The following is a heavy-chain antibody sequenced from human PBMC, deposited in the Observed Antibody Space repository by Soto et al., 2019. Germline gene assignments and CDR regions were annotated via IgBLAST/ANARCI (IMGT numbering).Heavy chain of an antibody. Sequence: QIQLVQSGGEVKKPGASVKVSCKASGYTFRSYGISWVRQAPGQGLEWVGWISAYNGDTHYAPKFQERITLTTETSTDTAYMEVRSLRLDDTAVYYCARDWSRYYDNSGLIWFYWGQGSLVTVSS. CDR3: ARDWSRYYDNSGLIWFY. D-gene: IGHD3-22*01. V-gene: IGHV1-18*04. CDR2: ISAYNGDT. J-gene: IGHJ4*02. CDR1: GYTFRSYG.